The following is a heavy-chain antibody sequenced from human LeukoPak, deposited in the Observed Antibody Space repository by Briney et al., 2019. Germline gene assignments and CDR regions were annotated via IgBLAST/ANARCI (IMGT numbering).Heavy chain of an antibody. CDR1: GFTFRSYA. V-gene: IGHV3-30-3*01. CDR3: ARGMVRGVLYYYYYGMDV. J-gene: IGHJ6*02. CDR2: ISYDGSNK. Sequence: PGWSLRLSCAASGFTFRSYAMHWVRQAPGKGLAWVAVISYDGSNKYYADSVKGRFTISRDNSKNTLYLQMNSLRAEDTAVYYCARGMVRGVLYYYYYGMDVWGQGTTVTVSS. D-gene: IGHD3-10*01.